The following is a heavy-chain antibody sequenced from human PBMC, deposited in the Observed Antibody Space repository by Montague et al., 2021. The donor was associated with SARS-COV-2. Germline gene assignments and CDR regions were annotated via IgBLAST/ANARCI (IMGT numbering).Heavy chain of an antibody. J-gene: IGHJ3*02. Sequence: SETLSLTCTVSGGSISSSSYYWAWIRQPPGKGLEWIGSIYHSGSTFYNPSLKSRVSMSVDTSKNQFSLKLSPVTAADTAMYYCAREKWELSVGNVFDIWGQGTMVTVSS. CDR3: AREKWELSVGNVFDI. CDR2: IYHSGST. CDR1: GGSISSSSYY. V-gene: IGHV4-39*02. D-gene: IGHD1-26*01.